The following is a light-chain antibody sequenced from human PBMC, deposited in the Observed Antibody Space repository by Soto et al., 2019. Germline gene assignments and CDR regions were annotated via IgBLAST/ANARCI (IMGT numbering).Light chain of an antibody. J-gene: IGLJ1*01. V-gene: IGLV2-23*01. CDR1: SSDVGSYHL. CDR2: EGS. CDR3: CSYAGSSSYV. Sequence: QSVLTPPASVSGSPGQSITISCTGTSSDVGSYHLVSWYQQHPGKAPKLMIYEGSKRPSGVSNRFSGSKSGNTASLTISGLQAEDEADYYCCSYAGSSSYVFGTGTKVTVL.